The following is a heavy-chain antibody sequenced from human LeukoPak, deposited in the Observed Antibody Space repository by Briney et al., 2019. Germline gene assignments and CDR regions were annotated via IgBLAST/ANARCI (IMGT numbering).Heavy chain of an antibody. CDR2: INHSGTT. D-gene: IGHD5-18*01. Sequence: SETLSLTCAVYGGSFSGYYWSWIRQPPGKGLEWIGEINHSGTTNYNPSLKSRVTISLDTSKNQISMKLRSVTDAATAVSSCARRLRRGYSYGLNSWGQGTLVTVSS. V-gene: IGHV4-34*01. CDR3: ARRLRRGYSYGLNS. J-gene: IGHJ4*02. CDR1: GGSFSGYY.